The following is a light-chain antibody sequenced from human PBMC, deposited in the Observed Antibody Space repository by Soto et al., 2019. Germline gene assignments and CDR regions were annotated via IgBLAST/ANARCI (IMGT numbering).Light chain of an antibody. CDR3: MQALQTSPA. J-gene: IGKJ2*01. CDR1: QSLLHSNGYNY. Sequence: DIVMTQSPLSLPVTPGEPASISCRSSQSLLHSNGYNYLDWYLQKPGQSPQLLIDLGSNRASGVPDRFSDSGSGTDFTLKISRVEAEDVGVYYCMQALQTSPAFGQGTKLEI. V-gene: IGKV2-28*01. CDR2: LGS.